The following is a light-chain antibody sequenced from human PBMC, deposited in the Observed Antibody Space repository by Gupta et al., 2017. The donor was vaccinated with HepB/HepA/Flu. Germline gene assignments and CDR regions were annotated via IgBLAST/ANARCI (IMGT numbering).Light chain of an antibody. Sequence: AVVTPEPSLPVSPGGTVALTCGSSTGAVTSGHYPFWFQQKPGQAARTLIYEKNNKYTLTPARFSGSLLGGKAALTLSGAQPEDEADYYCLLAYSGARGVFGGGTKLTVL. CDR3: LLAYSGARGV. V-gene: IGLV7-46*01. CDR1: TGAVTSGHY. CDR2: EKN. J-gene: IGLJ3*02.